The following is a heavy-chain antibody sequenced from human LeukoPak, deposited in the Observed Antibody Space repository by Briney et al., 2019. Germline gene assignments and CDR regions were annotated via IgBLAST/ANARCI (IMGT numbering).Heavy chain of an antibody. V-gene: IGHV4-30-2*01. D-gene: IGHD1-7*01. CDR1: GGSISSGGYS. CDR3: ARSITGTTRAFDI. J-gene: IGHJ3*02. Sequence: SETLSLTCAVSGGSISSGGYSWSWIRQPPGKGLEWIVYIYHSGSTNYNPSLKSRVTISVDTSKNQFSLKLSSVTAADTAVYYCARSITGTTRAFDIWGQGTMVTVSS. CDR2: IYHSGST.